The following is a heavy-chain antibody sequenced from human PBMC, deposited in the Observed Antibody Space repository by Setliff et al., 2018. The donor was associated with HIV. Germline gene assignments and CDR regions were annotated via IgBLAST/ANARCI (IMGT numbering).Heavy chain of an antibody. Sequence: GGSLRLSCAASGFNFSTHTMNWIRQAPGKGLEWVSSISSTGTYIYYADSMKGRFTISRDNAKNSLYLQMNSLRAEDTAVYYCANSNQIQPHLFDYWGQGTLVTVSS. CDR1: GFNFSTHT. CDR2: ISSTGTYI. J-gene: IGHJ4*02. CDR3: ANSNQIQPHLFDY. V-gene: IGHV3-21*04. D-gene: IGHD5-18*01.